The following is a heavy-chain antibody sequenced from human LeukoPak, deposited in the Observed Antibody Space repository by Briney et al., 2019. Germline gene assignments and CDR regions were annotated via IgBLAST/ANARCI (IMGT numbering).Heavy chain of an antibody. CDR1: EFSFSNNW. D-gene: IGHD2-21*02. CDR3: ARVWGSDRIYRCFNY. V-gene: IGHV3-7*01. CDR2: IKQDGSEK. J-gene: IGHJ4*02. Sequence: GGSLRLSCATSEFSFSNNWMSWVRQAPGKGLEWVATIKQDGSEKYYVDSVKGRFTISRDNAKNSLFLQMNSLRVEDTTVYYCARVWGSDRIYRCFNYGGRGTLVTVSS.